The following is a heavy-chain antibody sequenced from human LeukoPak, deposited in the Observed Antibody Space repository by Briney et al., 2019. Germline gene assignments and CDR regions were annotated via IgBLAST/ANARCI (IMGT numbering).Heavy chain of an antibody. CDR3: ARALGYCSSTSCYIDY. CDR2: INHSGST. V-gene: IGHV4-34*01. D-gene: IGHD2-2*02. Sequence: SETLSLTCAVYGGSFSGYYWSWIRHPPGKGLEWIGEINHSGSTNYNPSLKSRVTISVDTSKNQFSLKLSSVTAADTAVYYCARALGYCSSTSCYIDYWGQGTLVTVSS. J-gene: IGHJ4*02. CDR1: GGSFSGYY.